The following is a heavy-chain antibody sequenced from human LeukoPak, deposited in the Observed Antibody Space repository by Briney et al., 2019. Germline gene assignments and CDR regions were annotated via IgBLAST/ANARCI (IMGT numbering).Heavy chain of an antibody. J-gene: IGHJ6*03. Sequence: KPSETLSLTCTVSGYSISSGYYWGWIRQPPGKGLEWIGSIYHSGSTYYNPSLKSRVIISVDTSKNQFSLKLSSVTAADTAVYYCARGTKDLVRITWYYYMDVWGKGTTVTVSS. CDR1: GYSISSGYY. CDR3: ARGTKDLVRITWYYYMDV. CDR2: IYHSGST. D-gene: IGHD2-2*01. V-gene: IGHV4-38-2*02.